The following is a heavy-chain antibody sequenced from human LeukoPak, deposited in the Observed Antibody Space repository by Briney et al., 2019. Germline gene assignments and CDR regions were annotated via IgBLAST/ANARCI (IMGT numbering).Heavy chain of an antibody. J-gene: IGHJ4*02. V-gene: IGHV4-59*08. CDR3: AREYSSSWYWFDY. D-gene: IGHD6-13*01. CDR2: IYYSGST. Sequence: SETLSLTCTVSGGSISSYYWSWIRQPPGKGLEWIGYIYYSGSTNYNPSLKSRVTISVDTSKNQFSLKLSSVTAADTAVYYCAREYSSSWYWFDYWGQGTLVTVSS. CDR1: GGSISSYY.